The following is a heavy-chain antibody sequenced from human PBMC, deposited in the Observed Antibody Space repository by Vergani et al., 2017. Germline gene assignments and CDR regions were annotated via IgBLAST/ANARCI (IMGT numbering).Heavy chain of an antibody. Sequence: QVQLVESGGGVVQPGRSLRLSCTPSSFKLGDYGMHWVRQAPGRGLEWVSMTWYEGNNNYYADSVKGRFTISKDISKNTLYLQVNSLRGDDTAVYYCARETRDTPSSLDYWGQGTLVTVSS. V-gene: IGHV3-33*01. CDR3: ARETRDTPSSLDY. D-gene: IGHD5-24*01. J-gene: IGHJ4*02. CDR2: TWYEGNNN. CDR1: SFKLGDYG.